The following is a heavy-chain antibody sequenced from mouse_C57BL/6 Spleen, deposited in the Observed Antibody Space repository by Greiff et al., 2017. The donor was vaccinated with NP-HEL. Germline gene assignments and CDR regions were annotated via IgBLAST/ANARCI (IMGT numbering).Heavy chain of an antibody. CDR3: LYYYGSSYFYFDY. CDR1: GYTFTDYE. D-gene: IGHD1-1*01. V-gene: IGHV1-15*01. Sequence: VKLMESGAELVRPGASVTLSCKASGYTFTDYEMHWVKQTPVHGLEWIGAIDPETGGTAYNQKFKGKAILTADKSSSTAYMELRSLTSEDSAVYYCLYYYGSSYFYFDYWGQGTTLTVSS. J-gene: IGHJ2*01. CDR2: IDPETGGT.